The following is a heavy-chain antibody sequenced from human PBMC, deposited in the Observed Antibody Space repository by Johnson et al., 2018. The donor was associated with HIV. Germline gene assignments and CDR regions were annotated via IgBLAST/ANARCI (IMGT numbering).Heavy chain of an antibody. Sequence: VQLVESGGDLVQPGGSLRLSCAASGFIFSSYWMHWVRQAPGKGLVWVSRMTNDGRTSYADSVKGRFTISRDNAKNTLSLQMNSLRVEETAMYYCVRGQSPLYDAFDIWGHGTMVTVSS. V-gene: IGHV3-74*02. CDR2: MTNDGRT. CDR1: GFIFSSYW. CDR3: VRGQSPLYDAFDI. J-gene: IGHJ3*02.